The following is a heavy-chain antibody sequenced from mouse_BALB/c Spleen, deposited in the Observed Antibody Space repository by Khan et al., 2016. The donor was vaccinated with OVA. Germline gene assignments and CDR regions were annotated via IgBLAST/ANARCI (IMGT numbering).Heavy chain of an antibody. CDR2: ISTYSGNT. CDR1: GYTFTDYA. CDR3: TRPAYDGYYDY. J-gene: IGHJ2*01. V-gene: IGHV1S137*01. Sequence: QVQLQQSGPELVRPGVSVKISCKGPGYTFTDYAVHWMKQSHTKSLEWIGIISTYSGNTNYNQNFKGKATMTVDKSSSTAYMELARLTSEDSAIYYCTRPAYDGYYDYWGQGTTRTVSS. D-gene: IGHD2-3*01.